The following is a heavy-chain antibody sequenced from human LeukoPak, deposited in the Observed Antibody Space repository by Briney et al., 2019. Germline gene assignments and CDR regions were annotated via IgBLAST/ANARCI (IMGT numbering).Heavy chain of an antibody. V-gene: IGHV4-30-2*01. D-gene: IGHD3-22*01. CDR2: IYHSGST. CDR1: GGSISSGGYS. CDR3: ARVTNYYDSSGYYSDYFDY. J-gene: IGHJ4*02. Sequence: NLSETLSLTCAVSGGSISSGGYSWSWIRQPPGKGLEWIWYIYHSGSTYYNPSLKSRVTISVDRSKNQFSLQLSSVTAADTAVYYCARVTNYYDSSGYYSDYFDYWGQGTLVTVSS.